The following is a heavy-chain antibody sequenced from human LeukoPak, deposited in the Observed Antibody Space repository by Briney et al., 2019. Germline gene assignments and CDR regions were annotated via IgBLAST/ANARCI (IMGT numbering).Heavy chain of an antibody. J-gene: IGHJ6*04. V-gene: IGHV4-39*07. D-gene: IGHD6-6*01. CDR2: IFYGGCT. Sequence: SETLSLTCSVSGRSISSSTYFWGWIRQPPGKGLERVGSIFYGGCTNYNPSLKSRVTISVDTSKNQFSLKLSSVTAADTAVYYCAREGGAARPLDVWGKGTTVTVSS. CDR3: AREGGAARPLDV. CDR1: GRSISSSTYF.